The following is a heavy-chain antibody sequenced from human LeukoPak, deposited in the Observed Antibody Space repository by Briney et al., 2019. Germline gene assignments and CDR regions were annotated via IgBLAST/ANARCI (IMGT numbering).Heavy chain of an antibody. V-gene: IGHV3-33*01. J-gene: IGHJ3*02. D-gene: IGHD3-10*01. CDR2: IWYDGSNK. Sequence: GGSLTLSCAASGFTFSSYGMHWVRQAPGKGLEWVAVIWYDGSNKYYADSVKGRFTISRDNSNNTLYLQMNSLRAEDTAVYYCARAITYYYGSGSPLGAFDIWGQGTMVTVSS. CDR1: GFTFSSYG. CDR3: ARAITYYYGSGSPLGAFDI.